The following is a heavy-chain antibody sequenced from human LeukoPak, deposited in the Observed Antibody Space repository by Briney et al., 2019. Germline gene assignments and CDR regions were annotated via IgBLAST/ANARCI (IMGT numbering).Heavy chain of an antibody. CDR3: ARDLRGQQLPGY. D-gene: IGHD6-13*01. Sequence: GGSLRLSCAASGFTFSSYAMHWVRQAPGKGLEWVAVISYDGSNKYYADSVKGRFTISRDNSKNTLYLQMNSLGAEDTAVYYCARDLRGQQLPGYWGQGTLVTVSS. V-gene: IGHV3-30-3*01. J-gene: IGHJ4*02. CDR1: GFTFSSYA. CDR2: ISYDGSNK.